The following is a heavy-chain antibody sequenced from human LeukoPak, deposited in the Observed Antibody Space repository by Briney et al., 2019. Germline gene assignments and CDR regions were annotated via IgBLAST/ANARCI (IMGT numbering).Heavy chain of an antibody. CDR3: ARDSGDGYNFYFDY. CDR1: GYTFTGYY. D-gene: IGHD5-24*01. V-gene: IGHV1-2*02. CDR2: INPNSGGT. J-gene: IGHJ4*02. Sequence: GSVSVSCKASGYTFTGYYMHWVRQAPGQGVEWMGWINPNSGGTNYAQTFQGRVTMPSDTSISTAYMELIRLRSDDTAVYYCARDSGDGYNFYFDYWGQGTLVTVSS.